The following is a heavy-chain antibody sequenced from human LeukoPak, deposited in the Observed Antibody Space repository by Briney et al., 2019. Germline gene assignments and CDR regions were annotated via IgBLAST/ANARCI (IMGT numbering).Heavy chain of an antibody. CDR2: SHYSGST. J-gene: IGHJ4*02. D-gene: IGHD6-13*01. V-gene: IGHV4-59*01. CDR3: AKGAAAPDY. Sequence: SETLPLTCSVSGGSISSYYWSWIRQPPGKGLEWIGYSHYSGSTNYNPSLKSRVTISLDTSKNQFSLKLSSVTAADTAVYYCAKGAAAPDYWGQGTLVTVSS. CDR1: GGSISSYY.